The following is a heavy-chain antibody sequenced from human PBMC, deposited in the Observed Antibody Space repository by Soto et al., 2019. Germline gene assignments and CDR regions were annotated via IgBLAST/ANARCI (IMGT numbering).Heavy chain of an antibody. CDR1: GYTFTRSR. V-gene: IGHV1-18*01. CDR2: ISTYNGDT. D-gene: IGHD6-19*01. J-gene: IGHJ3*02. CDR3: ARAHSSGWYGAFDI. Sequence: ASVKVSRKASGYTFTRSRMSRVRHAPGQGLEWMGWISTYNGDTNHAQKFQGRVTITADESTSTAYMELSSLRSEDTAVYYCARAHSSGWYGAFDIWGQGTMVTVS.